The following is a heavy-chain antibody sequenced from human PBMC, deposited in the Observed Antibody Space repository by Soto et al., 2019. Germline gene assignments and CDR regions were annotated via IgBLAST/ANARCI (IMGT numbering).Heavy chain of an antibody. D-gene: IGHD3-22*01. CDR1: GGSISSYY. V-gene: IGHV4-59*01. J-gene: IGHJ4*02. CDR3: ATMSGYYGTGTPFDY. Sequence: QVQLQESGAGLVKPSETLSLTCTVSGGSISSYYWSWIRQPPGKGLEWIGYIYYSGSTNYNPSLKSRVTISVDTSKNQFSLKLSSVIAADTAVYYCATMSGYYGTGTPFDYWGQGTLVTVSS. CDR2: IYYSGST.